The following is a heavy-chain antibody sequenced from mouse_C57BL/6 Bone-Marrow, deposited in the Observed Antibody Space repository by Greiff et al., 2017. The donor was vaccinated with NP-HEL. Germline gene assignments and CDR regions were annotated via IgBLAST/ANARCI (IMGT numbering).Heavy chain of an antibody. V-gene: IGHV1-76*01. CDR1: GYTFTDYY. D-gene: IGHD4-1*01. J-gene: IGHJ2*01. CDR3: AREDWEPYFDY. Sequence: VQLQQSGAELVRPGASVKLSCKASGYTFTDYYINWVKQRPGQGLEWIARIYPGSGNTYYNEKFKGKATLTAEKSSSTAYMQLSSLTSEDSAVYFCAREDWEPYFDYWGQGTTLTVSS. CDR2: IYPGSGNT.